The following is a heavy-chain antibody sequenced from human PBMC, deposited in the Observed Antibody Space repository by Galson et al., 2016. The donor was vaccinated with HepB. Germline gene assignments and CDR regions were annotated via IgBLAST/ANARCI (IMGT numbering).Heavy chain of an antibody. Sequence: CAISGDSVSNNNAGWYWIRQSPSRGLECLGRTFYRSNWQNDYADSVNSRISINADTAKNEFSLHLSSVTPEDTGVYYCARGYLLGRGFGWWGPGTPVTVSS. CDR3: ARGYLLGRGFGW. CDR2: TFYRSNWQN. V-gene: IGHV6-1*01. D-gene: IGHD7-27*01. J-gene: IGHJ4*02. CDR1: GDSVSNNNAG.